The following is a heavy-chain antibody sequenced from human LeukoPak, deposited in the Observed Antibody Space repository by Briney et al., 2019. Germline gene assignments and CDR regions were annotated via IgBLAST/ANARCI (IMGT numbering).Heavy chain of an antibody. CDR1: GYTFTSYG. CDR2: ISAYNGNT. Sequence: GASVKVSCKASGYTFTSYGISWVRQAPGQGLEWMGWISAYNGNTNYAQKLQGRVTMTTDTSTSTAYMELRSLRSDDTAVYYCARADMITFGGVIAADYWGQGTLVTVSS. J-gene: IGHJ4*02. CDR3: ARADMITFGGVIAADY. D-gene: IGHD3-16*02. V-gene: IGHV1-18*01.